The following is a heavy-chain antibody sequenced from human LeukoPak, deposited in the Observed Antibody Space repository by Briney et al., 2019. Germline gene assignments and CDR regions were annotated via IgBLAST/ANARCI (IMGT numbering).Heavy chain of an antibody. D-gene: IGHD3-10*01. Sequence: GGSLRLSCAASGFTFSNYEMNWVRQAPGKGLEWVSYISSSGNTIYYADSVKGRFTISRDNAKNSLYLQMNSLRAEDTAIYYCARDFYYGSGRFDYWGKGTLVSVSS. CDR2: ISSSGNTI. CDR1: GFTFSNYE. J-gene: IGHJ4*02. V-gene: IGHV3-48*03. CDR3: ARDFYYGSGRFDY.